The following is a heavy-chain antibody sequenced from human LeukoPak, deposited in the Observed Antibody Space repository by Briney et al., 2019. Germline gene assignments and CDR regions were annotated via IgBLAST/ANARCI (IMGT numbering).Heavy chain of an antibody. J-gene: IGHJ4*02. CDR2: IYYSGST. Sequence: SETLSLTYTVSGGSISSYYWSWIRQPPGKGLEWIGYIYYSGSTNYNPSLKSRVTISVDTSKNQFSLKLSSVTAADTAVYYCAGTLRSHDYWGQGTLVTVSS. D-gene: IGHD4-17*01. CDR1: GGSISSYY. CDR3: AGTLRSHDY. V-gene: IGHV4-59*08.